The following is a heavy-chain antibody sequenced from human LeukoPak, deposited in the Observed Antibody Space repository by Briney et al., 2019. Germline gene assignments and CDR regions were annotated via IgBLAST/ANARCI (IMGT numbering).Heavy chain of an antibody. CDR1: GGTFSSYA. Sequence: ASVKVSCKASGGTFSSYAISWVRQAPGQGLEWMGRIIPIFGIANYAQKFQGRVTITADKSTSTAYMELSSLRSEDTAVYYCARDIIEEAVAGPNWFDPWGQGTLVTDSS. D-gene: IGHD6-19*01. V-gene: IGHV1-69*04. J-gene: IGHJ5*02. CDR3: ARDIIEEAVAGPNWFDP. CDR2: IIPIFGIA.